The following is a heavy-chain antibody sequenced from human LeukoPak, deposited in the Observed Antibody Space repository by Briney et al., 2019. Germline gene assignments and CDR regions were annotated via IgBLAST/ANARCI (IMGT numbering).Heavy chain of an antibody. V-gene: IGHV4-59*08. CDR3: AREGGLEGMDV. Sequence: PSETLSLTCTVSGGSISSYYWSWIRQPPGKGLEWIGYIYYSGSTNYNPSLKSRVTISVDTSKNQFSLKLSSVTAADTAVYYCAREGGLEGMDVWGQGTTVTVSS. D-gene: IGHD1-1*01. CDR2: IYYSGST. J-gene: IGHJ6*02. CDR1: GGSISSYY.